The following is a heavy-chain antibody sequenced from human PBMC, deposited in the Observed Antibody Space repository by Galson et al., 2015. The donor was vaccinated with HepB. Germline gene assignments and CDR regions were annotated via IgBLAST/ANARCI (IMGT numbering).Heavy chain of an antibody. V-gene: IGHV4-31*03. CDR3: AREGAAAGTSTYYFDY. CDR1: GGSISSVGYY. D-gene: IGHD6-13*01. J-gene: IGHJ4*02. Sequence: TLSLTCTVSGGSISSVGYYWSWIRQHPGKGLEWIGYISYSGSTYYTSSLKSRVSISVDTSKNQISLRLSSVTAADTAMYYCAREGAAAGTSTYYFDYWGQGTLVTVSS. CDR2: ISYSGST.